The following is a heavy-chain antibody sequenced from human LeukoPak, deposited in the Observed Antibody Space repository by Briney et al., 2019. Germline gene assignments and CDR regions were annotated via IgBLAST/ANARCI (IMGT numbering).Heavy chain of an antibody. J-gene: IGHJ1*01. D-gene: IGHD2/OR15-2a*01. V-gene: IGHV3-23*01. CDR3: AKTLFYDRGHETFQH. CDR2: ISGSGGSI. CDR1: GFTFSSYA. Sequence: AGGSLRLSCAASGFTFSSYAMSWVRQAPGKGLEWVSAISGSGGSINYAPSVKGRFNIPRDNSKHTLYMQMNGLRAEEPAVYYCAKTLFYDRGHETFQHWGQGTLVTVSS.